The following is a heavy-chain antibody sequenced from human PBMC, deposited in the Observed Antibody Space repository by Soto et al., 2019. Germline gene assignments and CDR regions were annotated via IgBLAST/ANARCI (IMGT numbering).Heavy chain of an antibody. CDR3: AKVSLGALTFTDYYYYGLDV. CDR2: ISGGGGST. Sequence: GGSLRLSCAASGFTFSTYAMKWVSQAPGKGLEWVSAISGGGGSTYYADSVKGRVTISRDNSKNTLYLQMNSLRAEDTAVYYCAKVSLGALTFTDYYYYGLDVWGQGTTVTVSS. D-gene: IGHD1-26*01. J-gene: IGHJ6*02. CDR1: GFTFSTYA. V-gene: IGHV3-23*01.